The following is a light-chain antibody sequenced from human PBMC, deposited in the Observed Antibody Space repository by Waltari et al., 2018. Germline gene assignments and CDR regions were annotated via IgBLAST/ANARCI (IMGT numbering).Light chain of an antibody. CDR1: SSNIGSNY. V-gene: IGLV1-47*01. CDR2: RNN. J-gene: IGLJ3*02. CDR3: STWDDTLSGPV. Sequence: QSVLTQPPSASGTPGQTVTISCSGSSSNIGSNYVYWYQQFPGTAPKPLIYRNNQRPSGVPDRISGSKPGTSASLAISGLRSEDESDYYCSTWDDTLSGPVFGGGTKLTVL.